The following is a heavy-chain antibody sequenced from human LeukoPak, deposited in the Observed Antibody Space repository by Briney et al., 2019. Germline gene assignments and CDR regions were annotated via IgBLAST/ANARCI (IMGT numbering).Heavy chain of an antibody. V-gene: IGHV3-48*03. CDR1: GFTFSSYE. CDR2: ISSSGSTI. D-gene: IGHD6-13*01. J-gene: IGHJ5*02. CDR3: ARDGGSSSSWGARWFDP. Sequence: GGSLRLSCAASGFTFSSYEMNWVRQAPGKGLEWVSYISSSGSTIYYADSVKGRFTISRDNAKNSLYLQMNSLRAEDTAVYYCARDGGSSSSWGARWFDPWGQGTLVTVSS.